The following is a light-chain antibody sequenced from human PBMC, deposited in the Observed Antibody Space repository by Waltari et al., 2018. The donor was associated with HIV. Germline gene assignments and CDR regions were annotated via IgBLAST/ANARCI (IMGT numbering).Light chain of an antibody. J-gene: IGLJ1*01. CDR1: SSDLAYFDY. V-gene: IGLV2-11*01. Sequence: QSALTQPRSVSGSPGQSVTISCTGTSSDLAYFDYVSWYQPYPGKAPKVIIYEVSQRPSGVPDRFTAAKAGITASLTISGLQDEDEADYYCCSYAGAYTYVFGTGTKVTVL. CDR3: CSYAGAYTYV. CDR2: EVS.